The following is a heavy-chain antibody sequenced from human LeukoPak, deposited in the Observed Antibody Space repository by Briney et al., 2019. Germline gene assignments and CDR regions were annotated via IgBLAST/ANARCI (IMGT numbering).Heavy chain of an antibody. CDR3: AKLTTVTTRGGAFHI. Sequence: GGTLRLSCAASGFTFSSYGMSWVRQAPGKGLEWVSGISGSGGTTYYADSVKGRFTISRDNSKNTLYLQMNSLRADDTAVYYCAKLTTVTTRGGAFHIWGQGTMVTVSS. J-gene: IGHJ3*02. D-gene: IGHD4-17*01. CDR2: ISGSGGTT. CDR1: GFTFSSYG. V-gene: IGHV3-23*01.